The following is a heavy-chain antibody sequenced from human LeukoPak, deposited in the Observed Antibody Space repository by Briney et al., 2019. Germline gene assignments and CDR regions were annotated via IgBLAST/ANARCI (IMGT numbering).Heavy chain of an antibody. J-gene: IGHJ6*03. Sequence: SETLSLTCTVSGGSISSYYWSSIRQPPGKGLEWIGYIYYSGSTNYNPSLKSRVTISVDTSKNQFSLKLSSVTAADTAMYYCTRAYSGYDSYYYYYMDVWGKGTTVTISS. CDR2: IYYSGST. V-gene: IGHV4-59*01. CDR3: TRAYSGYDSYYYYYMDV. CDR1: GGSISSYY. D-gene: IGHD5-12*01.